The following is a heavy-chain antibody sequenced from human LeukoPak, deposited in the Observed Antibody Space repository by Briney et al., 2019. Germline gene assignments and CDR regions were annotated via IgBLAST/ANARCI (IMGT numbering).Heavy chain of an antibody. V-gene: IGHV4-59*01. CDR2: IYYSGTT. CDR1: GGSITNYY. Sequence: SETLSLTCTVSGGSITNYYGGWIRQTPGKGLELIGYIYYSGTTNYNPSLQSRVSISVDTSKKQFSLRLTSVTAADTAVYYCARSPGGGFDIWGQGTMVTVSS. D-gene: IGHD2-15*01. J-gene: IGHJ3*02. CDR3: ARSPGGGFDI.